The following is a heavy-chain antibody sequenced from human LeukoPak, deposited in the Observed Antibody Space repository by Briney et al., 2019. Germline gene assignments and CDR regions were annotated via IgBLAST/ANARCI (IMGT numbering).Heavy chain of an antibody. J-gene: IGHJ6*03. CDR3: ARDGRAAAGTDYYYYMDV. D-gene: IGHD6-13*01. Sequence: GGSLRLPCAPSGFTFSSYSMNWVRRARGKGGEWVSSISSSSSYIFYADSVKGRFTISRDDDKNSLYLQMNSLRAEDTAVYYCARDGRAAAGTDYYYYMDVWGKGTTVTVSS. CDR2: ISSSSSYI. CDR1: GFTFSSYS. V-gene: IGHV3-21*01.